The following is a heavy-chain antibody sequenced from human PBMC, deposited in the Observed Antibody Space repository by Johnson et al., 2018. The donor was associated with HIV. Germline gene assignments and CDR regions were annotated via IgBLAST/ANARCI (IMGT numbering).Heavy chain of an antibody. CDR3: ARSVNAGRPFDI. Sequence: VQLVESGGGWVKPGGSLSLSCAASGFTFSDSYMNWIRQAPGKGLEWVSYISGSDGAIWYADSVKGRFTVSRDNAKNSFYLQMNSLRAEDTAVYYCARSVNAGRPFDIWGQGTRVTVSS. D-gene: IGHD2-8*01. CDR2: ISGSDGAI. V-gene: IGHV3-11*04. CDR1: GFTFSDSY. J-gene: IGHJ3*02.